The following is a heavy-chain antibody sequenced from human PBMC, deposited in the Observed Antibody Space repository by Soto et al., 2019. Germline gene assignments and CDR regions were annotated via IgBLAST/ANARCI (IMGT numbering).Heavy chain of an antibody. V-gene: IGHV3-30*18. J-gene: IGHJ6*02. D-gene: IGHD2-2*01. CDR3: AKGGFCSSTSCYSPEYYYYYGMDV. CDR2: ISYDGSNK. CDR1: GFTFSSYG. Sequence: HPGGSLRLSCAASGFTFSSYGMHWVRQAPGKGLEWVAVISYDGSNKYYADSVKGRFTISRDNSKNTLYLQMNSLRAEDTAVYYCAKGGFCSSTSCYSPEYYYYYGMDVWGQGTTVTVSS.